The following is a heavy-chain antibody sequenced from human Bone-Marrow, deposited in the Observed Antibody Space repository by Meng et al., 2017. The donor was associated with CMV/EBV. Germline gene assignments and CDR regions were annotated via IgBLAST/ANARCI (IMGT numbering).Heavy chain of an antibody. D-gene: IGHD6-19*01. CDR1: GYTFTSYG. CDR2: ISPVTYVT. J-gene: IGHJ4*02. V-gene: IGHV1-18*01. CDR3: ARALPIAVAGNHFDV. Sequence: ASVKVSCKASGYTFTSYGISWVRQAPGQGLEWMGWISPVTYVTNYAQKFRGRVTMTKDTSISTAYMELTGLTFDDTAAYFCARALPIAVAGNHFDVWGQGTSVTVSS.